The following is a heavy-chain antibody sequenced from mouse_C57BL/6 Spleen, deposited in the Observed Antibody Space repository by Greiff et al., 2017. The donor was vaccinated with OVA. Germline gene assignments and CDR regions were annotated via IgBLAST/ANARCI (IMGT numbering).Heavy chain of an antibody. CDR3: AKHGRDYDGRSWYFDV. CDR1: GFSLTSYG. J-gene: IGHJ1*03. V-gene: IGHV2-9*01. CDR2: IWGGGST. Sequence: VQLKESGPGLVAPSQSLSITCTVSGFSLTSYGVDWVRQPPGKGLEWLGDIWGGGSTNSTSALMSRLSISNDNSKSQVVLKMNSLQTEDTAMYYGAKHGRDYDGRSWYFDVWGTGTTVTVSS. D-gene: IGHD1-1*01.